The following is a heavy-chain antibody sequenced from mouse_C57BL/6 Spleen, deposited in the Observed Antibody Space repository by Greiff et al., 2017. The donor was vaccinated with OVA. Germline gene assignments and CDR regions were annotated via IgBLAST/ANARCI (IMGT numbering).Heavy chain of an antibody. Sequence: EVQGVESGEGLVKPGGSLKLSCAASGFTFSSYAMSWVRQTPEKRLEWVAYISSGGDYIYYADTVKGRFTISRDNARNTLYLQMSSLKSEDTAMYYCTREGGYPSVYDVWGTGTTVTVSS. CDR3: TREGGYPSVYDV. V-gene: IGHV5-9-1*02. D-gene: IGHD2-2*01. J-gene: IGHJ1*03. CDR1: GFTFSSYA. CDR2: ISSGGDYI.